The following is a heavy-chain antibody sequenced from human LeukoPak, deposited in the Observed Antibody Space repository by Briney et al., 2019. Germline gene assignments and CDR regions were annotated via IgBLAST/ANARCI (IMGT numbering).Heavy chain of an antibody. D-gene: IGHD6-13*01. Sequence: GGSLRLSCAASGFTFSSYSMNWVRQAPGKGLEWVSSISSSSSYIYYADSVKGRFTISRDKAKNSLYLQMNSLRAEDTAVYYCARIGDLAAAGTNFDYWGQGTLVTVSS. CDR3: ARIGDLAAAGTNFDY. V-gene: IGHV3-21*04. CDR1: GFTFSSYS. CDR2: ISSSSSYI. J-gene: IGHJ4*02.